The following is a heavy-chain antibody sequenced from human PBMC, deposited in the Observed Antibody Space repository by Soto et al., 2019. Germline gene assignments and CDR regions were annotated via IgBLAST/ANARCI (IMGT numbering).Heavy chain of an antibody. V-gene: IGHV3-23*01. CDR3: AKMNGPPH. Sequence: EVQLLESGGGLVQPGGSLRLSCAASGFTFSSYAMSWVRQAPGKGLEWVSAISGSGDRTYYADSVKGRFTISRDNSRNTLYMQMNSLRGEDTAVYFCAKMNGPPHWGQGILVTVSS. CDR1: GFTFSSYA. CDR2: ISGSGDRT. J-gene: IGHJ4*02. D-gene: IGHD2-8*01.